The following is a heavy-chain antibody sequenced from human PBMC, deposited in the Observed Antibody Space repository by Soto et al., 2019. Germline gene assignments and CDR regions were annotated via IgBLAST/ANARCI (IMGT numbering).Heavy chain of an antibody. J-gene: IGHJ5*02. CDR2: IYYSGST. D-gene: IGHD3-10*01. V-gene: IGHV4-31*03. Sequence: SETLSLTCTVSGGSISSGGYYWSWIRQHPGKGLEWIGYIYYSGSTYYNPSLKSRVTISVDTSKNQFSLKLSSVTAADTAVYYCSRLWFGEHSNWFDPWGQGTPVTVSS. CDR1: GGSISSGGYY. CDR3: SRLWFGEHSNWFDP.